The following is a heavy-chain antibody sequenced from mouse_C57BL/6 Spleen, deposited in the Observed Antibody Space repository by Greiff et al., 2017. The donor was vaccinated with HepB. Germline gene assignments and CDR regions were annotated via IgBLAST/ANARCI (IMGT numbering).Heavy chain of an antibody. D-gene: IGHD4-1*01. CDR2: IHPNSGST. Sequence: QVQLKQPGAELVKPGASVKLSCKASGYTFTSYWMHWVKQRPGQGLEWIGMIHPNSGSTNYNEKFKSKATLTVDKSSSTAYMQLSSLTSEDSAVYYCARENWEDAMDYWGQGTSVTVSS. CDR3: ARENWEDAMDY. J-gene: IGHJ4*01. V-gene: IGHV1-64*01. CDR1: GYTFTSYW.